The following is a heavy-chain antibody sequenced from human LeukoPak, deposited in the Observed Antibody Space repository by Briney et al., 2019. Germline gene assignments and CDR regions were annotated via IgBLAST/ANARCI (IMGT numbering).Heavy chain of an antibody. J-gene: IGHJ4*02. D-gene: IGHD6-19*01. CDR1: GYTFNSYD. CDR2: INPNSGGT. V-gene: IGHV1-2*02. CDR3: ATLVTAVAGGFGDY. Sequence: ASVKVSCKASGYTFNSYDISWVRQAPGQGLEWMGWINPNSGGTNYAQKFQGRVTMTRDTSISTGYMELSRLRSDDTAVYYCATLVTAVAGGFGDYWGQGTLVTVSS.